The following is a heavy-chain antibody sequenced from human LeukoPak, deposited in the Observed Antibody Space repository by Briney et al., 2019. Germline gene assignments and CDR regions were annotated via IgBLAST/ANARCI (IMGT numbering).Heavy chain of an antibody. CDR3: ARAGGYYGSGSFLDY. D-gene: IGHD3-10*01. J-gene: IGHJ4*02. Sequence: TPSETLSLTCTVSRYDINSVYYRGWIWQPPGKGLEWIGSIYHSGSTYYNASLKSRVTISMDTSRNKFSPNLNSVTAADTAVYYCARAGGYYGSGSFLDYWGQGLLVTVSS. CDR1: RYDINSVYY. CDR2: IYHSGST. V-gene: IGHV4-38-2*02.